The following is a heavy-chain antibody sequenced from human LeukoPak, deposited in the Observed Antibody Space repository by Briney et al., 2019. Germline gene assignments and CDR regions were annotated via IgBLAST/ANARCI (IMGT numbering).Heavy chain of an antibody. J-gene: IGHJ3*02. D-gene: IGHD3-16*01. CDR2: VFFGGST. Sequence: SETLSLTCTISGDAINSYYWTWSRHAPGRGLEWSGYVFFGGSTDYSPSLKSRVTISVDTSKNQFSLKLTSMTAADTAVYYCARGRRARWGHADPSAHPHTFGIWGQGTLVTVSS. CDR3: ARGRRARWGHADPSAHPHTFGI. CDR1: GDAINSYY. V-gene: IGHV4-59*01.